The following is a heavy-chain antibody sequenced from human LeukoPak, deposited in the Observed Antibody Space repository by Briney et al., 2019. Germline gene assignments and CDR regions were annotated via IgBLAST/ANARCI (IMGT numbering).Heavy chain of an antibody. V-gene: IGHV3-21*01. D-gene: IGHD3-22*01. CDR3: ARDADSSGYYLSEYVDY. Sequence: GGSLRLSCAASGFTFSSYSMNWVRQAPGKGLEGVSSISSSSSYIYYADSVKGRFTISRDNAKNSLYLQMNSLRAEDTAVYYCARDADSSGYYLSEYVDYWGQGTLVTVSS. CDR2: ISSSSSYI. CDR1: GFTFSSYS. J-gene: IGHJ4*02.